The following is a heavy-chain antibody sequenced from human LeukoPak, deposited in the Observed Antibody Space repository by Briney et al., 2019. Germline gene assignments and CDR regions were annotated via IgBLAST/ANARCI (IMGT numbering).Heavy chain of an antibody. V-gene: IGHV3-7*01. CDR2: IKQDGSEK. J-gene: IGHJ6*03. CDR1: GFTFSNYW. Sequence: GGTLRLSCAASGFTFSNYWMSWVRQAPGKGLEWVANIKQDGSEKYYVDSVKGRFTISRDNAKNSLYLQMNSLRAEDTAVYYCARDAAVQQLGYYYYYMDVWGKGTTVTVSS. CDR3: ARDAAVQQLGYYYYYMDV. D-gene: IGHD6-13*01.